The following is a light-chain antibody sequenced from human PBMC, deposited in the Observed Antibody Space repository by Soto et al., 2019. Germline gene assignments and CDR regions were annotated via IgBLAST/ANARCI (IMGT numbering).Light chain of an antibody. J-gene: IGKJ4*01. Sequence: EILLTQSPATLSLSPGERATLSCRATQSVSSYLVWYQQKPGQAPRLLIYDASNRATGIPARFSGSGSGTDLTLTISSLEPEDFAVYYCQQRTNWPLTFGGGTKVEIK. CDR1: QSVSSY. CDR2: DAS. CDR3: QQRTNWPLT. V-gene: IGKV3-11*01.